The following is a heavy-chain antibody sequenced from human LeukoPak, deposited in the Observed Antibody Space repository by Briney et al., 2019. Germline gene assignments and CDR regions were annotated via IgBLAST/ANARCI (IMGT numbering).Heavy chain of an antibody. CDR1: GGTFSSYA. CDR2: IIPIFGTA. D-gene: IGHD1-26*01. CDR3: ARGFLARGVGATPTGRFDY. Sequence: ASVKVSCKASGGTFSSYAISWVRQAPGQGLEWMGGIIPIFGTANYAQKFQGRVTITADESTSTAYMELSSLRSEDTAAYYCARGFLARGVGATPTGRFDYWGQGTLVTVSS. J-gene: IGHJ4*02. V-gene: IGHV1-69*01.